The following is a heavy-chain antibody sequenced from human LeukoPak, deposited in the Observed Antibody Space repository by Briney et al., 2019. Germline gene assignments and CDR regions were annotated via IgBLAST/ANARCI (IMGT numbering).Heavy chain of an antibody. V-gene: IGHV4-39*07. CDR2: IYYSGST. Sequence: SETLSLTCTVSGGSISSSSYYWGWIRQPPGKGLEWIGSIYYSGSTYYNPSLKSRVTISVDTSKNQFSLKLSSVTAADTAVYYCASEGLRYFDWLSPFDYWGQGTLVTVSS. CDR1: GGSISSSSYY. CDR3: ASEGLRYFDWLSPFDY. J-gene: IGHJ4*02. D-gene: IGHD3-9*01.